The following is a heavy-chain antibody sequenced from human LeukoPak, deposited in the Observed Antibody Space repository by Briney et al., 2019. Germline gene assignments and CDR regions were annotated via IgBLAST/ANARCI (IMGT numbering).Heavy chain of an antibody. D-gene: IGHD5-12*01. CDR3: ARGLYSGYSRNVFDI. CDR1: GGSISSGGHW. J-gene: IGHJ3*02. CDR2: INTSGST. V-gene: IGHV4-61*02. Sequence: SETLSLTCTVSGGSISSGGHWWTWIRQPAGKGLEWIVRINTSGSTNYNPSLKSRVTISVDTSKNQFSLNLNSVTAADTAVYYCARGLYSGYSRNVFDIWGQGTMVTVSS.